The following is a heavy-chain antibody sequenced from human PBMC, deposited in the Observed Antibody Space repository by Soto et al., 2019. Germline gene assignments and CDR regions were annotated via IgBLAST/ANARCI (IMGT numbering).Heavy chain of an antibody. CDR3: ARGPARYDILTGYSPYYYYYYMDV. CDR1: GYTFTSYD. Sequence: ASVKVSCKASGYTFTSYDINWVRQATGQGLEWMGWMNPNSGNTGYAQKIQGRVTMTRNTSISTAYMELSSLRSEDTAVYYCARGPARYDILTGYSPYYYYYYMDVWGKGTTVTVSS. J-gene: IGHJ6*03. V-gene: IGHV1-8*01. CDR2: MNPNSGNT. D-gene: IGHD3-9*01.